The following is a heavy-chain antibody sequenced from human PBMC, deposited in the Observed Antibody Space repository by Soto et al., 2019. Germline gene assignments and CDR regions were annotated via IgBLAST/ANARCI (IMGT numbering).Heavy chain of an antibody. D-gene: IGHD6-13*01. V-gene: IGHV1-8*01. J-gene: IGHJ6*02. CDR3: AREGAYSSSWYDWYYYGMDV. Sequence: ASVKVSCKASGYTFTSYDINWVRQATGQGLELMGWMNPNSGNTGYAQKFQGRVTMTRNTSISTAYMELSSLRSEDTAVYYCAREGAYSSSWYDWYYYGMDVWGQGTTVTVSS. CDR1: GYTFTSYD. CDR2: MNPNSGNT.